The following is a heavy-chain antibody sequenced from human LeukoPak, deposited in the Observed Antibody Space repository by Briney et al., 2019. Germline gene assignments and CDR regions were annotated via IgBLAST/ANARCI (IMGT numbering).Heavy chain of an antibody. CDR2: IYWDDDK. Sequence: SGPTLVKPTQTLTLTCTFSGFSLSTSGVGVGWIRQPPGKALEWLALIYWDDDKRYSPSLKSRLTITKDTSKNQVVLTMTNMDPVDTATYYCAHYYSSGWYGNWFDPWGQGTLVTVSS. J-gene: IGHJ5*02. V-gene: IGHV2-5*02. CDR3: AHYYSSGWYGNWFDP. D-gene: IGHD6-19*01. CDR1: GFSLSTSGVG.